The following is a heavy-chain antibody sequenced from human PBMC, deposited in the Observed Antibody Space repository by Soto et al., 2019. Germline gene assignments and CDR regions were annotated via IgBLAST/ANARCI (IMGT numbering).Heavy chain of an antibody. V-gene: IGHV3-74*01. D-gene: IGHD3-22*01. CDR2: INTDGSYA. J-gene: IGHJ6*02. Sequence: EGQLVESGGGLVQPGGSLRLSCAASGFTFSSRWMYWVRQAPGKGLVWVSRINTDGSYANSADYVKGRFTISRDNARNTLYLQMNSRRADDTAVYYCAREWFYGLDVWGQGTTVTVSS. CDR1: GFTFSSRW. CDR3: AREWFYGLDV.